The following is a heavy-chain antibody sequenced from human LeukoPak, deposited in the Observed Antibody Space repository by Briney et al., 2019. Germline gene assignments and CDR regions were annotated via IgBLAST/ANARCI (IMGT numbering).Heavy chain of an antibody. Sequence: GSLRLSCAASGFTFSSYGMIWVRQAPGKGLEWVSAITGSGTSTFYADSVKGRFSVSRDNSINTLYLHMDSLTAEDTAVYYCAKAPRGSGSYLEYWGQGTLVTVSS. V-gene: IGHV3-23*01. D-gene: IGHD1-26*01. CDR1: GFTFSSYG. CDR2: ITGSGTST. CDR3: AKAPRGSGSYLEY. J-gene: IGHJ4*02.